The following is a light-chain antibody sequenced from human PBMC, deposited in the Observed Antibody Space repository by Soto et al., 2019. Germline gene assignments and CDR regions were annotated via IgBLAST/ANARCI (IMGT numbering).Light chain of an antibody. Sequence: DIQMTQSPASLSASVGGRVTITCQASQDISNYLNWYQQKPGKAPKILIYNASNLQTGVPSRFSGRGSGADFTFTISSRQPADLATYYCQQYDNLPLTFGPGTKVDIK. V-gene: IGKV1-33*01. CDR1: QDISNY. CDR2: NAS. J-gene: IGKJ3*01. CDR3: QQYDNLPLT.